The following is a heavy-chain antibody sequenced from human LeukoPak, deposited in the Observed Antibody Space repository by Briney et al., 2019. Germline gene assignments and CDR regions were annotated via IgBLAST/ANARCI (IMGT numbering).Heavy chain of an antibody. CDR2: INPSGGST. D-gene: IGHD1-1*01. CDR3: ASGRTTGSFDI. CDR1: GYTFTSYY. Sequence: ASVKVSCKASGYTFTSYYMHWVRQAPGQGLEWMGIINPSGGSTSYAQKFQGRVTMTRDMSTSTVYMELSSLRSEDTAVDYCASGRTTGSFDIWGQGTMVTVSS. V-gene: IGHV1-46*01. J-gene: IGHJ3*02.